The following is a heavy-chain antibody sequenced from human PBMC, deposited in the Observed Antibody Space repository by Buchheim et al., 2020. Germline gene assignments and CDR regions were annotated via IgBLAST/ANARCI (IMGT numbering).Heavy chain of an antibody. CDR3: VKGSDRSSPNWFDP. CDR1: GFTFSSYA. CDR2: ISGSGGST. V-gene: IGHV3-23*01. Sequence: EVQLLESGGGLVQPGGSLRLSCAASGFTFSSYAMSWVRQAPGKGLEWVSSISGSGGSTYCADSVKGRFTISSDNSTNTLFLQMNSLRAEDTAVYYCVKGSDRSSPNWFDPWGQGTL. D-gene: IGHD2-2*01. J-gene: IGHJ5*02.